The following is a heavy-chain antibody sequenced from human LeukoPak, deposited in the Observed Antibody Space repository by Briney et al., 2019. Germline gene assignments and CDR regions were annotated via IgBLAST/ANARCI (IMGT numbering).Heavy chain of an antibody. J-gene: IGHJ4*02. V-gene: IGHV3-53*01. Sequence: PGGSLRLSCAASGFTVSSNYMSWVRQAPGKGLEWVSVIYSGGSTYYADSVKGRFTISRDNSKNTLYLQMNSLRAEDTAVYYCARANWNYYQDPGPDDYWGQGTLVTVSS. CDR1: GFTVSSNY. CDR3: ARANWNYYQDPGPDDY. CDR2: IYSGGST. D-gene: IGHD1-7*01.